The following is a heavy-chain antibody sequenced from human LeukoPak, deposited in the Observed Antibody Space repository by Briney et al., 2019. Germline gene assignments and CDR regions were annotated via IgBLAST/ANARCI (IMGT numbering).Heavy chain of an antibody. Sequence: SETLSLTCTVSGGSISSYYWSWIRQPPGMGLEWIGYIYYSGSTNYNPSLKSRVTISVDTSKNQFSLKLSSVTAADTAVYYCARLLEISNWFDPWGQGTLVTVSS. CDR1: GGSISSYY. D-gene: IGHD5-24*01. CDR2: IYYSGST. J-gene: IGHJ5*02. CDR3: ARLLEISNWFDP. V-gene: IGHV4-59*08.